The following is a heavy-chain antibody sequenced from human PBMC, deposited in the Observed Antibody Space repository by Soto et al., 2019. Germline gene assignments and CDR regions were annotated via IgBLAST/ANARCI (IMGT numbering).Heavy chain of an antibody. Sequence: ASVKVSCKASEYTFTNYALHWVRQAPGQRLEWMGWINAGNGNTKYPQKFQGRVTINRDTSASTAYMELSSLRSEDTAVYYCARDILFDYWGQGTLVTVSS. CDR3: ARDILFDY. V-gene: IGHV1-3*01. D-gene: IGHD2-15*01. CDR1: EYTFTNYA. CDR2: INAGNGNT. J-gene: IGHJ4*02.